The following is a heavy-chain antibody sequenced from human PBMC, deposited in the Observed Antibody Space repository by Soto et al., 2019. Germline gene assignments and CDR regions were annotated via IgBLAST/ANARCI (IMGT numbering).Heavy chain of an antibody. CDR3: VTVNLVGAAYYFDY. J-gene: IGHJ4*02. Sequence: SETLSLTCTVSGGSIRNGDYYWGWIRQPPGTGLEWIGYVYYSGTTYSHPSLNSRVSISVDTSENQFSLRLTSVTAADTAVYYCVTVNLVGAAYYFDYWGPGTLVTVSS. V-gene: IGHV4-30-4*01. CDR2: VYYSGTT. D-gene: IGHD1-26*01. CDR1: GGSIRNGDYY.